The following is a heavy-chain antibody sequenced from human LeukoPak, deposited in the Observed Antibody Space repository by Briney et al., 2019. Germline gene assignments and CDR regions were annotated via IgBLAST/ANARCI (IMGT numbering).Heavy chain of an antibody. D-gene: IGHD6-13*01. J-gene: IGHJ6*03. Sequence: SETLSLTCTVSGGSISSSSYYWSWIRQPPGKGLEWIGYIYYSGSTNYNPSLKSRVTISVDTSKNQFSLKLSSVTAADTAVYYCARVTAAGIGLGYYYYYYMDVWGKGTTVTVSS. CDR2: IYYSGST. V-gene: IGHV4-61*01. CDR3: ARVTAAGIGLGYYYYYYMDV. CDR1: GGSISSSSYY.